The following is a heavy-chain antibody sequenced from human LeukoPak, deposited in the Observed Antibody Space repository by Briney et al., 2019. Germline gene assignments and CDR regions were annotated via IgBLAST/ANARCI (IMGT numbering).Heavy chain of an antibody. V-gene: IGHV4-61*02. CDR1: GGSVSSGSYD. Sequence: SETLSLTCTVSGGSVSSGSYDWSWIRQPAGKGLEWIGRIYTSGSTNYNPSLKRRVTISLDTSKNQFSLKLSSVTAADTAVYYCARGPTYYYDSSGVAGGAVHDFDIWGQGTMVTVSS. D-gene: IGHD3-22*01. J-gene: IGHJ3*02. CDR3: ARGPTYYYDSSGVAGGAVHDFDI. CDR2: IYTSGST.